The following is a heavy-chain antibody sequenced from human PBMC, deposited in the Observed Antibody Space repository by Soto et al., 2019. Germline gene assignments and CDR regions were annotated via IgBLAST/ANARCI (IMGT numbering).Heavy chain of an antibody. CDR1: GGSISSYY. CDR2: IYYSGST. J-gene: IGHJ4*02. CDR3: ARQYSSGWYRGGGFDY. D-gene: IGHD6-19*01. V-gene: IGHV4-59*01. Sequence: QVQLQESGPGLVKPSETLSLTCTVSGGSISSYYWSWIRQPPGKGLEWIGYIYYSGSTNYNPSLKSRVTISVETSKNQFSLKLSSVTAADTAVYYCARQYSSGWYRGGGFDYWGQGTLVTVSS.